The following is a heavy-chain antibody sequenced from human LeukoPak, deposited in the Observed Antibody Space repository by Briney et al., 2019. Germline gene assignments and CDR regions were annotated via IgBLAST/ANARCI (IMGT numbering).Heavy chain of an antibody. D-gene: IGHD3-10*01. CDR1: GFTFSDYY. CDR3: ARGYPYYGGNP. J-gene: IGHJ5*02. CDR2: ISSGSTI. Sequence: PGGSLRLSCAASGFTFSDYYMSWIRQAPGKGLEWVSYISSGSTIYYADSVKGRFTISRDNAKNSLYLQMNSLRAEDTAVYYCARGYPYYGGNPWGQGTLVTVSS. V-gene: IGHV3-11*01.